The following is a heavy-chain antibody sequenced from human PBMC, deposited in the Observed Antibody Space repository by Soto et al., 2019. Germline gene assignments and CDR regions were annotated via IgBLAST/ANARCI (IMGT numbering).Heavy chain of an antibody. J-gene: IGHJ4*02. CDR1: GGTFSSYA. Sequence: SVKVSCKASGGTFSSYAISWVRQAPGQGLEWMGGIIPIFGTANYAQKFQGRVTITADESTSTAYMELSSVTAADTAVYYCARSGLRFLEWLSHGPYYFDYWGQGTLVTVSS. D-gene: IGHD3-3*01. CDR3: ARSGLRFLEWLSHGPYYFDY. V-gene: IGHV1-69*13. CDR2: IIPIFGTA.